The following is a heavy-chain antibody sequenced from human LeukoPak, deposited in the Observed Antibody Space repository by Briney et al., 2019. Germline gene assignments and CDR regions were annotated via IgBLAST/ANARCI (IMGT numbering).Heavy chain of an antibody. CDR2: IKQDGSDK. CDR3: ARKTVVGPYFDY. D-gene: IGHD4-23*01. CDR1: GFTFSAYW. Sequence: GGSLRLSCAASGFTFSAYWMSWVRQAPGKGLEWVANIKQDGSDKYYVDSVKGRFTISRDNAKNSQYLQMNSLRAEDTAVYYCARKTVVGPYFDYWGQGTLVTVSS. V-gene: IGHV3-7*03. J-gene: IGHJ4*02.